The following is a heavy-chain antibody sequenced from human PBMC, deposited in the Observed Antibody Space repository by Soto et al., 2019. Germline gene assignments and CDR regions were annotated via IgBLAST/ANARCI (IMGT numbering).Heavy chain of an antibody. Sequence: PGGSLRLSCGASGFIFRSYTMNWVRQAPGKGLEWVSSISSSSNYIKYADSLKGRFTISRDNAKSSLFLQMHSLRPDDTAFYYCARDADGYSFDYWG. CDR2: ISSSSNYI. D-gene: IGHD2-15*01. CDR1: GFIFRSYT. V-gene: IGHV3-21*01. CDR3: ARDADGYSFDY. J-gene: IGHJ4*01.